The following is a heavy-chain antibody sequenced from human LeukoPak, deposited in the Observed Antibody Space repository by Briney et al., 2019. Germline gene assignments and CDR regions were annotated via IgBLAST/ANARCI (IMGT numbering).Heavy chain of an antibody. V-gene: IGHV3-48*03. CDR3: ARNTGYSYGYFDY. D-gene: IGHD5-18*01. CDR2: MSRGGNTI. Sequence: GGSLRLSCAASGFTFSNNEMNWVRQAPGKGLEWVSYMSRGGNTIYYSDSVKGRFTISRDTAENSLSLQMNSLRAEDTAVYYCARNTGYSYGYFDYWGQGTLVTVSS. CDR1: GFTFSNNE. J-gene: IGHJ4*02.